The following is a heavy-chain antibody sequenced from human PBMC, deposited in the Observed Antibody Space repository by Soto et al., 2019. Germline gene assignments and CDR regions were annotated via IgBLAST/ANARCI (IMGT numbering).Heavy chain of an antibody. D-gene: IGHD3-3*01. J-gene: IGHJ4*02. CDR2: IIPIFGTA. Sequence: SVKVSCKASGGTFSSYAISWVRQAPGQVLEWMGVIIPIFGTANYAQKFQGRVTITADKSTSTAYMELSSLRSEDTAVYYCARKTFGVGLFDYWGQGTLVTVSS. V-gene: IGHV1-69*06. CDR1: GGTFSSYA. CDR3: ARKTFGVGLFDY.